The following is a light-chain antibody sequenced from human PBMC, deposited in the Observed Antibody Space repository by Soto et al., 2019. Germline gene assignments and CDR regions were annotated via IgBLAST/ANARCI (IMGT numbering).Light chain of an antibody. CDR2: RAS. Sequence: DIQMTQSPSTLSASVGDRVTITCRASQSISSWLAWYQQKPGKAPKLLIYRASGLGSGVPSRFSGSGSGTEFTLTISSLQPDDFETYYCQQYDSSVYTFGQGTKLEIQ. J-gene: IGKJ2*01. V-gene: IGKV1-5*03. CDR3: QQYDSSVYT. CDR1: QSISSW.